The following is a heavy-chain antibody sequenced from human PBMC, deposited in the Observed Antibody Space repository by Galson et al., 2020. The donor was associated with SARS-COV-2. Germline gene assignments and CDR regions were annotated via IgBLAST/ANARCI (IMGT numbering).Heavy chain of an antibody. CDR3: ASSSGWYHYYYYYYMDV. V-gene: IGHV3-48*02. CDR1: GFTFSSYS. Sequence: GGSLRLSCAASGFTFSSYSMNWVRQAPGKGLEWVSYISSSSSTIYYADSVKGRFTISRDNAKNSLYLQMNSLRDEDTAVYYCASSSGWYHYYYYYYMDVWGKGTTVTVSS. D-gene: IGHD6-19*01. J-gene: IGHJ6*03. CDR2: ISSSSSTI.